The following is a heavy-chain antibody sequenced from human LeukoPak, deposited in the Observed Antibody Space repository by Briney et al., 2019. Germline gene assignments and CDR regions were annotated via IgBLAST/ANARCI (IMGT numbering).Heavy chain of an antibody. CDR1: GYTFTSYD. Sequence: ASVKVSCKASGYTFTSYDINWVRQATGQGLEWMGWMNPNSGNTGYAQKCQGRVTMTRNTSISTAYMELSSLRSEDTAVYYCARGLLYSSSFRYFQHWGQGTLVTVSS. V-gene: IGHV1-8*01. CDR2: MNPNSGNT. CDR3: ARGLLYSSSFRYFQH. D-gene: IGHD6-13*01. J-gene: IGHJ1*01.